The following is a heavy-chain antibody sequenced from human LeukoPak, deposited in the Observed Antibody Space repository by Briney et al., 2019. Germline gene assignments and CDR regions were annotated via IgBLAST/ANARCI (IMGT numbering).Heavy chain of an antibody. D-gene: IGHD3-16*01. J-gene: IGHJ4*02. V-gene: IGHV1-3*01. Sequence: ASVKVSCKASGYTFTSYAMHWVRQAPGQRLEWMGWINAGNGNTKYPQKFQGRVTITRDTSASTAYMELSSLRSEDTAVYYCASGITGGSTPFDYWGQGTLVTVSS. CDR2: INAGNGNT. CDR3: ASGITGGSTPFDY. CDR1: GYTFTSYA.